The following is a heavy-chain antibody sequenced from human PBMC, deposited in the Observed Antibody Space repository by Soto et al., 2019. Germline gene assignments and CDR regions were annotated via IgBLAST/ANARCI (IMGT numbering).Heavy chain of an antibody. CDR1: GDSYSISTYS. V-gene: IGHV4-30-2*01. CDR2: IYQSGVT. Sequence: PSETLSLTCNMSGDSYSISTYSWGWIRQPPGKALQWIGFIYQSGVTYYNPSLASRVSISLDRSNNQCSLKLKSVTAADTAVYFCAGMPYTSGLRFDPWGPGTLVTVSS. D-gene: IGHD6-19*01. J-gene: IGHJ5*02. CDR3: AGMPYTSGLRFDP.